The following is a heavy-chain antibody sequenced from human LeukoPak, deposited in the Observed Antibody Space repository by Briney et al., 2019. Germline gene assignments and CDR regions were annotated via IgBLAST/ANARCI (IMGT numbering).Heavy chain of an antibody. V-gene: IGHV1-2*02. D-gene: IGHD6-19*01. J-gene: IGHJ3*02. CDR3: ARDGVAGNAFDI. Sequence: ASVKVSRKASGYTFTDYYMHWVRQAPGQGLDWMGWINPNSGGTNYAQKFQGRVTMTRDTSISTAYMELSRLRSDDTAVYYCARDGVAGNAFDIWGQGTMVTVSS. CDR2: INPNSGGT. CDR1: GYTFTDYY.